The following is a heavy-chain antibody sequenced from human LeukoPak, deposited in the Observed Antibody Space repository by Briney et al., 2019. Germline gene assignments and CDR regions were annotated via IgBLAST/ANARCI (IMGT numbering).Heavy chain of an antibody. CDR3: GRQGYTASDYFVDY. Sequence: PSESLSLTCSVSGGSINSCYWGWVRQPAGKGLEWIGRIYTTGTTHYSPSLKSRLTMSVDTSKNQFSLKLRSVTAADTAVYYCGRQGYTASDYFVDYWSQGTVVTVS. CDR1: GGSINSCY. V-gene: IGHV4-4*07. J-gene: IGHJ4*02. CDR2: IYTTGTT. D-gene: IGHD2-15*01.